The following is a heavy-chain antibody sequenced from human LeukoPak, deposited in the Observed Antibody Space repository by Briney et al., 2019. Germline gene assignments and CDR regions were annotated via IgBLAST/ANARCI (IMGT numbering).Heavy chain of an antibody. D-gene: IGHD6-13*01. J-gene: IGHJ4*02. CDR2: MNPNSGNT. V-gene: IGHV1-8*01. Sequence: ASVKVSCKASGYTFTSYDINWVRQATGQGLEWMGWMNPNSGNTGYAQKFQGRVTMTRNTSISTAYMELSSLRSEDTAVYYCARTLIGIAAAGTPPYFDYWGQGTLVTVSS. CDR1: GYTFTSYD. CDR3: ARTLIGIAAAGTPPYFDY.